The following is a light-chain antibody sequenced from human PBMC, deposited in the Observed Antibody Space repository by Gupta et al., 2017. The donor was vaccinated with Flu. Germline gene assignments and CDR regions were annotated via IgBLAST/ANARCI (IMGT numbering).Light chain of an antibody. CDR1: QSVSTN. V-gene: IGKV3-15*01. CDR3: QQYNNRPLT. Sequence: PATLSVSPGERATLSCRASQSVSTNLAWYQQTPGQAPRLLIFGALTRATGIPASFSGSGSGTEFTLTISSLQSEDFAIYYCQQYNNRPLTFGGGTRVEIK. J-gene: IGKJ4*01. CDR2: GAL.